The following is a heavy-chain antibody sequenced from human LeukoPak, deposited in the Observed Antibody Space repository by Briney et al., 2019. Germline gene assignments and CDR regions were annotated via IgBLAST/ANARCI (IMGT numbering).Heavy chain of an antibody. CDR2: ISGRGDSI. Sequence: GGSLRLSCAASGFTFSSHGMTWVRQAPGKGLEWVSGISGRGDSIYYADSVKGRFTISRDNSKNTLYLQMNSLRDEDTAVYYCAREYCSGGSCYSDYWGQGTLVTVSS. J-gene: IGHJ4*02. V-gene: IGHV3-23*01. D-gene: IGHD2-15*01. CDR1: GFTFSSHG. CDR3: AREYCSGGSCYSDY.